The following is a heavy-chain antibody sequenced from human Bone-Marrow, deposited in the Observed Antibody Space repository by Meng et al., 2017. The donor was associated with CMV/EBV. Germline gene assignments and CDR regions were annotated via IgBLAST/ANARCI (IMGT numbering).Heavy chain of an antibody. CDR2: TFHSGRT. CDR1: GGSISRSNC. D-gene: IGHD1-1*01. J-gene: IGHJ6*02. Sequence: SETLSLTCGVSGGSISRSNCWSWVRQPPGKGLEWIGETFHSGRTIYNPSLESRVTISVDRSKNQLSLRLSSVTAADTAVYYCAREMGDRNDPYGMDVWGQGTTVTVSS. V-gene: IGHV4-4*02. CDR3: AREMGDRNDPYGMDV.